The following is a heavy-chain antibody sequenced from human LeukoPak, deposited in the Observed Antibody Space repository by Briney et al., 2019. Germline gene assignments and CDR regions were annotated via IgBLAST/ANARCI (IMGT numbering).Heavy chain of an antibody. Sequence: LSGRSLRLSCVASGFNFSSYGMHWVRQAPGKGLEWVAVISHDGRNIYYADSVKGRFTISRDNSQNTLYLQMNSLRAEDTAMYYCAKQHAATGGYFDSWGQGTLVTVSS. CDR3: AKQHAATGGYFDS. CDR2: ISHDGRNI. D-gene: IGHD3-10*01. V-gene: IGHV3-30*18. J-gene: IGHJ4*02. CDR1: GFNFSSYG.